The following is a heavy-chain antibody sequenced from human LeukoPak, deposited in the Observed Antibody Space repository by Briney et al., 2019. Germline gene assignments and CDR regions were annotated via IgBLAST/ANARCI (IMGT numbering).Heavy chain of an antibody. CDR2: IATSSDYI. CDR3: ARDGWVDY. V-gene: IGHV3-21*06. Sequence: GGSLRLSCAASGFTFSTYSMNWVRQAPGKGLEWVSSIATSSDYIYYAGSLKGRFTISRDNAKNSLFLQMNSLRAEDTAVYYCARDGWVDYWGQGTLVTVSS. D-gene: IGHD6-19*01. CDR1: GFTFSTYS. J-gene: IGHJ4*02.